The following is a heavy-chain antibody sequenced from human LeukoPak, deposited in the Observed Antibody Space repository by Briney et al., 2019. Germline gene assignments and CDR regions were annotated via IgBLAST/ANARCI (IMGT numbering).Heavy chain of an antibody. CDR2: IYYSGST. D-gene: IGHD2-2*01. J-gene: IGHJ3*02. CDR1: GGSISSYY. Sequence: PSETLSLTCTVSGGSISSYYWSWIRQPPGKGLEWIGYIYYSGSTNYNPSLKSRVTISVDTSKNQFSLKLSSVTAADTAVYYCARGSYCGSTSCYARAFDIWGQGTMVTVSS. CDR3: ARGSYCGSTSCYARAFDI. V-gene: IGHV4-59*01.